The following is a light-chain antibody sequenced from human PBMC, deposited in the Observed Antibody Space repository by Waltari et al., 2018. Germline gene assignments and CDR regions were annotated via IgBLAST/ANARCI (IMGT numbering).Light chain of an antibody. CDR1: QSVSRF. Sequence: EIVLTQSPGTLSLSPRERGTLSCRARQSVSRFLAWYQQKPGQAPRLLIYGASTRATGIPDRFSGSGSGTDFSLTISRLEPEDFAVYYCQKYDRLPATFGQGTKVEIK. CDR2: GAS. CDR3: QKYDRLPAT. V-gene: IGKV3-20*01. J-gene: IGKJ1*01.